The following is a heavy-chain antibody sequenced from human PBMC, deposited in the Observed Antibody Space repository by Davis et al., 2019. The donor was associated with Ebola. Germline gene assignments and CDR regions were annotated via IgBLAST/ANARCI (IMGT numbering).Heavy chain of an antibody. J-gene: IGHJ4*02. Sequence: GESLKISCQASGYSFTNNWIGWVRQMPGKGLEWMGIIFPGDSDTIYSPSFQGQIPISADKSISTAYLHWTSLETSDTAIYYCARLRRAVTTIDYWGQGTLLTVSS. CDR2: IFPGDSDT. CDR3: ARLRRAVTTIDY. V-gene: IGHV5-51*01. D-gene: IGHD1-14*01. CDR1: GYSFTNNW.